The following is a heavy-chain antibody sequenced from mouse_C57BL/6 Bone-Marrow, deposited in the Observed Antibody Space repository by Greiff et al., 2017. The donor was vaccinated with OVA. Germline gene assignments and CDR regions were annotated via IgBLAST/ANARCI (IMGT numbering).Heavy chain of an antibody. CDR1: GYAFSSSW. J-gene: IGHJ3*01. V-gene: IGHV1-82*01. Sequence: QVQLQQSGPELVKPGASVKISCKASGYAFSSSWMNWVQQRPGKGLEWIGRIYPGDGDTNYNGKFKGKATLTADKSSSTSYMQLSSLTSEDSAVYFCAAHYYGFAYWGQGTMVTVSA. CDR3: AAHYYGFAY. D-gene: IGHD1-2*01. CDR2: IYPGDGDT.